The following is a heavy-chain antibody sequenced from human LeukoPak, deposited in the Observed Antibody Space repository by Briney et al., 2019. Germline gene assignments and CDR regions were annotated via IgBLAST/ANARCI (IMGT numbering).Heavy chain of an antibody. V-gene: IGHV3-30*02. CDR3: AKDHRWGSRGPCAFDI. CDR1: GFTFSSYG. Sequence: GGSLRLSCAASGFTFSSYGMHWVRQAPGKGLEWVAFIRYDGSNKYYADSVKGRFTISRDNSKNTLYLQMNSLRAEDTAVYYCAKDHRWGSRGPCAFDIWGQGTMVTVSS. D-gene: IGHD7-27*01. J-gene: IGHJ3*02. CDR2: IRYDGSNK.